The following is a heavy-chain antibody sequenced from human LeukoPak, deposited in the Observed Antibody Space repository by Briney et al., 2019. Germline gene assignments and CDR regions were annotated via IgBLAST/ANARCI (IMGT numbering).Heavy chain of an antibody. CDR3: IVPAAMAGGFDY. J-gene: IGHJ4*02. CDR2: IRSKANSYAT. V-gene: IGHV3-73*01. D-gene: IGHD2-2*01. Sequence: GGPLRLPCAASGFTFSGSAMHWVRQASGKGVEWVGRIRSKANSYATAYAASVKGRFTISRDDSKNTAYLQMNSLKTEDTAVYYCIVPAAMAGGFDYWGQGTLVTVSS. CDR1: GFTFSGSA.